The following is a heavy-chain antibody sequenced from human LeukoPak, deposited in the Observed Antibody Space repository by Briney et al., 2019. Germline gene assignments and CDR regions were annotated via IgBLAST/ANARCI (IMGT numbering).Heavy chain of an antibody. CDR3: ARSLTTVYYYGMDV. D-gene: IGHD4-17*01. Sequence: GASVKVPCKASGYTFTSYDINWVRQATGQGLEWMGWMNPNSGNTGYAQKFQGRVTMTRNTSISTAYMELSSLRSEDTAVYYCARSLTTVYYYGMDVWGQGTTVTVSS. CDR2: MNPNSGNT. CDR1: GYTFTSYD. V-gene: IGHV1-8*01. J-gene: IGHJ6*02.